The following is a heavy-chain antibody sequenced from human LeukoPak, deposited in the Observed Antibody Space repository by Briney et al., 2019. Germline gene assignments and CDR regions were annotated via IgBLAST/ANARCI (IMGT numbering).Heavy chain of an antibody. V-gene: IGHV3-66*01. CDR1: GLTVRRNY. Sequence: PGGSLRLSCAASGLTVRRNYIRGVRQAPGKGLEWVSLIYSGSSTYYADSVKGRFTISRDKSKNTLYLQMSSLRVEDTAVYYCAMRAIVATSDLWRQGTLVTVSS. CDR2: IYSGSST. D-gene: IGHD5-12*01. J-gene: IGHJ4*02. CDR3: AMRAIVATSDL.